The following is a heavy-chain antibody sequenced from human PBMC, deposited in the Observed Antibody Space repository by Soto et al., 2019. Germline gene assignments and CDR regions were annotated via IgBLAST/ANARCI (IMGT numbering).Heavy chain of an antibody. CDR3: ARKSDFWSGYDAFDI. J-gene: IGHJ3*02. CDR2: ISAYNGNT. CDR1: GYTFTSYG. V-gene: IGHV1-18*01. Sequence: ASVKVSCKASGYTFTSYGISWVRQAPGQGLEWMGWISAYNGNTNYAQKLQGRVTMTTDTSTSTAYMELRSLRSDDTAVYYCARKSDFWSGYDAFDIWGQGTMVTVSS. D-gene: IGHD3-3*01.